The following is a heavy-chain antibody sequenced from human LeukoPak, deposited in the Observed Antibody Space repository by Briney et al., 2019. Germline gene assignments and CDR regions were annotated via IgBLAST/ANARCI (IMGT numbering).Heavy chain of an antibody. CDR3: ARAHYIYYYYYYMDV. V-gene: IGHV3-48*03. D-gene: IGHD3-10*01. Sequence: PGGSLRPSCAASGFTFSSYEMNWVRQAPGKGLEWVSYISSSGSTIYYADSVKGRFTISRDNAKNSLYLQMNSLRAEDTAVYYCARAHYIYYYYYYMDVWGKGTTVTISS. CDR1: GFTFSSYE. CDR2: ISSSGSTI. J-gene: IGHJ6*03.